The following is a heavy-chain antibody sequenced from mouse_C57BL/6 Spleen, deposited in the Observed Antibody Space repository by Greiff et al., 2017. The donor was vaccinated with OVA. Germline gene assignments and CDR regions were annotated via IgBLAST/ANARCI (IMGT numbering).Heavy chain of an antibody. J-gene: IGHJ2*01. CDR3: ARSTPGGGFDY. CDR1: GYTFTSYW. V-gene: IGHV1-59*01. Sequence: QVQLKQPGAELVRPGTSVKLSCKASGYTFTSYWMHWVKQRPGQGLEWIGVIDPSDSYTNYNQKFKGKATLTVDTSSSTAYMQLSSLTSEDSAVYYCARSTPGGGFDYWGQGTTLTVSS. CDR2: IDPSDSYT.